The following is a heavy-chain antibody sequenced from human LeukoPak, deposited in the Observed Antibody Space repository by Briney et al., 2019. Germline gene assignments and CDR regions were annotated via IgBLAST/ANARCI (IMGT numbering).Heavy chain of an antibody. CDR2: IYPGDSDT. D-gene: IGHD3-3*01. CDR3: ARQRTYYDFWSGPRRHAFDI. CDR1: GYSFTSYW. J-gene: IGHJ3*02. Sequence: GESLKISCKGSGYSFTSYWIGWVRQMPGKGLEWIGIIYPGDSDTRYSPSFQGQVTISADKSISTAYLQWSSLKASDTAMYYCARQRTYYDFWSGPRRHAFDIWGQGTMVTVSS. V-gene: IGHV5-51*01.